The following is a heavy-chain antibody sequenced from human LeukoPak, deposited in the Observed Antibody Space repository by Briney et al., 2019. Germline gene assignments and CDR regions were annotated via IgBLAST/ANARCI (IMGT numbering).Heavy chain of an antibody. Sequence: KSGGSLRLSCTASGFTFSDYYMSWIRQAPGKGLEWVSYITSGSSYSSNYYTNYADSVKGRFTISRDNAKNSLYLQMNSLRVEDTAVYYCARGYASAWCDHWGQGALVTVSS. V-gene: IGHV3-11*06. J-gene: IGHJ5*02. D-gene: IGHD6-19*01. CDR1: GFTFSDYY. CDR3: ARGYASAWCDH. CDR2: ITSGSSYSSNYYT.